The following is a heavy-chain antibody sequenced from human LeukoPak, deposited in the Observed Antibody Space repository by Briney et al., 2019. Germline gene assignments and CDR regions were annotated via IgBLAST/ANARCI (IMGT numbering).Heavy chain of an antibody. D-gene: IGHD1-26*01. J-gene: IGHJ4*02. CDR3: ARAFEGATLLLPADD. CDR1: GYTFTSYA. V-gene: IGHV1-3*01. Sequence: ASVTVSCKASGYTFTSYAMHWVRQAPGQRLEWMGWINAGNGNTKYSQKFQGRVTITRDTSASTAYMELSSLRSEDTAVYYCARAFEGATLLLPADDWGQGTLVTVS. CDR2: INAGNGNT.